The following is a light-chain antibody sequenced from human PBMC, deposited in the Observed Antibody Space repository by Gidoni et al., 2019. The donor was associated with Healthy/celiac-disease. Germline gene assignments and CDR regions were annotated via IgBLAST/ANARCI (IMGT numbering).Light chain of an antibody. CDR3: QQSYSTPRT. CDR1: QSIINY. Sequence: DIQMTPSPSSLSASVGDRVTITCRASQSIINYLNWYQKKPGKAPKLLNYAAASLQSGVPSRFSDSGSGTDFTVTISSLQPEDFATYYCQQSYSTPRTFGQGTKVEIK. V-gene: IGKV1-39*01. CDR2: AAA. J-gene: IGKJ1*01.